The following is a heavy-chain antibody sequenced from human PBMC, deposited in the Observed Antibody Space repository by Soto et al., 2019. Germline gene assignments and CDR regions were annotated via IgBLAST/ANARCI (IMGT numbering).Heavy chain of an antibody. D-gene: IGHD3-3*01. J-gene: IGHJ4*02. V-gene: IGHV3-23*01. CDR1: GFTFSTYA. CDR3: AKAPGFSPYYFDY. CDR2: ISGSGGST. Sequence: GGSLRLSCAASGFTFSTYAMNWLRQAPGKGLEWFSAISGSGGSTYYADSVKGRFTISRDSSKNTLYLQMNSLRAEDTAIYYCAKAPGFSPYYFDYWGQGTLVTVSS.